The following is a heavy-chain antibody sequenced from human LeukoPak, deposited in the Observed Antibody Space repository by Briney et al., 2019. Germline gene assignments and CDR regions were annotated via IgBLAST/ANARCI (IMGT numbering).Heavy chain of an antibody. Sequence: GGSLRLSCAASGFTFSGYWMHWVRQAPGKGLAWVSVIRSDGSITTYADSVKGRFTISGDTAKNTLYLQMNSLRAEDTAVYYCARDYYGSGSPDYWGQGTLVTVSS. V-gene: IGHV3-74*01. D-gene: IGHD3-10*01. CDR2: IRSDGSIT. CDR1: GFTFSGYW. J-gene: IGHJ4*02. CDR3: ARDYYGSGSPDY.